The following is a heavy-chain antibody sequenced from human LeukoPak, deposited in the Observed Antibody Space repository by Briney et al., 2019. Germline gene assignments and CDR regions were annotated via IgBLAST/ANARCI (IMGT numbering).Heavy chain of an antibody. CDR3: ARAPLGGDYYDY. CDR1: GGTFSSYA. Sequence: ASVKVSCKASGGTFSSYAISWVRQAPGQGLEWMGRIIPIFGTANYAQKIQGRVTFPTEESTSTAYMELSSLRSEDTAVYYCARAPLGGDYYDYWGQGTLVTVSS. J-gene: IGHJ4*02. V-gene: IGHV1-69*05. D-gene: IGHD4-17*01. CDR2: IIPIFGTA.